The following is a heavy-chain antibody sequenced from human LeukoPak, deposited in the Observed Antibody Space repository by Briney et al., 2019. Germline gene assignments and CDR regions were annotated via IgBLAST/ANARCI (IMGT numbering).Heavy chain of an antibody. D-gene: IGHD3-22*01. J-gene: IGHJ4*02. V-gene: IGHV4-59*08. CDR1: GGSISSYY. CDR2: IYYSGVA. CDR3: AAGRMITEVNALDY. Sequence: SETLSLTCTVSGGSISSYYWSWIRHPPGKGLEWIGLIYYSGVATYSPSLESRVTISVDTSRKQFSLKIHSATAADTAVYYCAAGRMITEVNALDYWGQGILVTVSS.